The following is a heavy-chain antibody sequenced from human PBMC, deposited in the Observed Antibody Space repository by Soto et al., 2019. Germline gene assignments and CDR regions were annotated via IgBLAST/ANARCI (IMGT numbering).Heavy chain of an antibody. CDR2: IIPMFGTA. CDR1: GGTFSTYA. J-gene: IGHJ4*02. V-gene: IGHV1-69*12. CDR3: ASGIQLWLRRINNGYSG. D-gene: IGHD5-18*01. Sequence: QVQLVQSGAEVKKPESSVKVSCKAPGGTFSTYAISWVRQAPGQGLEWMGGIIPMFGTANYAQRFQDRVTITADESTNTVYMELSSLRSEYTAVYFCASGIQLWLRRINNGYSGWGQGTLVTVPS.